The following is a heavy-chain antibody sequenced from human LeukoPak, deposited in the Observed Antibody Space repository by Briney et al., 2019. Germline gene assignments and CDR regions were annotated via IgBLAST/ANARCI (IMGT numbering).Heavy chain of an antibody. CDR2: ISGTSSPT. D-gene: IGHD6-13*01. Sequence: GGSLRLSCAASGFTFSNFAMTWIRQAPGKGLEWLSYISGTSSPTNYADSVKGRFTISRDNAENSLYLQMNSLRAEDTAVYYCARVGLTTAAGTYDYWGQGTLVTVYS. J-gene: IGHJ4*02. CDR3: ARVGLTTAAGTYDY. V-gene: IGHV3-11*06. CDR1: GFTFSNFA.